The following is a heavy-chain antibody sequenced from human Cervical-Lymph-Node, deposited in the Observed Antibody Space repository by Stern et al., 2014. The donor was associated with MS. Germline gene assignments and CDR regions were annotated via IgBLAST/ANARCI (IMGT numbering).Heavy chain of an antibody. V-gene: IGHV1-46*01. CDR2: INPTGGST. CDR1: GDTFTSYY. D-gene: IGHD6-6*01. J-gene: IGHJ4*02. Sequence: QLVQSGAEVKKPGASVKVSCKASGDTFTSYYMHWVRQAHGQGLEWMGIINPTGGSTHFSQRFQGRVTLTSDTSTSTVYMELSSLRSEDTANYYCATYSSSWSPPWYWGQGTLVTVSS. CDR3: ATYSSSWSPPWY.